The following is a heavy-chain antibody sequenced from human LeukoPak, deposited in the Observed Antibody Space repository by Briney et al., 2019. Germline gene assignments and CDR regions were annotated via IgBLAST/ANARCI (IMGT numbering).Heavy chain of an antibody. CDR2: ISAYNGNT. J-gene: IGHJ6*02. CDR1: GYTFTSYG. Sequence: GASVKVSCKASGYTFTSYGISWVRQAPGQGLEWMGWISAYNGNTNYAQNLQGRVTMTTDTSTSTAYMELRSLRSDDTAVYYCASDNIWGVRGVIITYGMDVWGQGTTVTVSS. V-gene: IGHV1-18*01. D-gene: IGHD3-10*01. CDR3: ASDNIWGVRGVIITYGMDV.